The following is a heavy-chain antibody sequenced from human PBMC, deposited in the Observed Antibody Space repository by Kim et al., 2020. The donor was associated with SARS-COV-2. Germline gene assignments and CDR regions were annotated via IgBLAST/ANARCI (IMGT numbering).Heavy chain of an antibody. V-gene: IGHV3-72*01. Sequence: GGSLRLSCAASGFTFSDHYMDWVRQAPGKGLEWVGRTRNKANSYTTEYAASVKGRFTISRDDSKNSLYLQMNSLKTEDTAVYYCVKWELGFDYWGQGTLVTVSS. CDR1: GFTFSDHY. D-gene: IGHD1-26*01. CDR2: TRNKANSYTT. J-gene: IGHJ4*02. CDR3: VKWELGFDY.